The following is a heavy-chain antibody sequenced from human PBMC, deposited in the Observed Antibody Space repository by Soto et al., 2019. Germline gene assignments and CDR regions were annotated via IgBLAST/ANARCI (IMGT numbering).Heavy chain of an antibody. CDR1: GYTFPGYY. D-gene: IGHD6-6*01. CDR3: ARDESIAARSYYGMDV. CDR2: INPNSGGT. V-gene: IGHV1-2*02. J-gene: IGHJ6*02. Sequence: ASVKVSCKASGYTFPGYYMHWVRQAPGQGLEWMGWINPNSGGTNYAQKFQGRVTMTRDTSISTAYMELSRLRSDDTGVYYCARDESIAARSYYGMDVWGQGTTVTVSS.